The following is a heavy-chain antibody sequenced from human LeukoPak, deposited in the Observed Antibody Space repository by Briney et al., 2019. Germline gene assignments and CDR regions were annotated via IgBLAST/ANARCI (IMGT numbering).Heavy chain of an antibody. D-gene: IGHD7-27*01. J-gene: IGHJ4*02. V-gene: IGHV3-33*01. CDR1: GFTFSSYG. Sequence: GGSLRLSCVASGFTFSSYGMHWVRQAPGKGLAWVAIIWNDGSYKYYGDSVKGRFTISRDNSKNTLYLQMNSLRVEDTALYYCARVWAWGSGNYFDNWGQGTLVTVSS. CDR3: ARVWAWGSGNYFDN. CDR2: IWNDGSYK.